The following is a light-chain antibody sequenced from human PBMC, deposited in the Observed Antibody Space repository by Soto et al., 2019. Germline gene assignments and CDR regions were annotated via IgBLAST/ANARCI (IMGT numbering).Light chain of an antibody. J-gene: IGKJ1*01. V-gene: IGKV3-20*01. Sequence: IVLTQSPGTLSLSPGERATLSCRASQSVSSSYLAWNQQKPGQSPRLLIYVTSRRATAIPDRFSGSGSGTDFALSICKLEPEDFAVYYCQQYGSSSWTFGQGTKV. CDR2: VTS. CDR3: QQYGSSSWT. CDR1: QSVSSSY.